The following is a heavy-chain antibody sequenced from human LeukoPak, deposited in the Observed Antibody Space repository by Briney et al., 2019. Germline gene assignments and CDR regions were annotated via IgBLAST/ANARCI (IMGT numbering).Heavy chain of an antibody. CDR3: ASNYYDSSASVFAS. V-gene: IGHV4-59*01. J-gene: IGHJ5*01. Sequence: PSETLSLTCSVTEGSINSYHWSWLRQSPGQGLEWIGSIFKTGSTDYNPSLKRRVTILADTSNNRISLNLRSVTAADTAIYYCASNYYDSSASVFASWGQGTLVAVSS. CDR2: IFKTGST. CDR1: EGSINSYH. D-gene: IGHD3-22*01.